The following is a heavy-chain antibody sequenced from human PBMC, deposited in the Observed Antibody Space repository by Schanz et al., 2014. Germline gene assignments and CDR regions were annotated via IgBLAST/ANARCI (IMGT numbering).Heavy chain of an antibody. CDR1: RSTFSSYT. Sequence: QVQLVQSGAEVKKPGSSVKVSCKASRSTFSSYTISWVRQARGQGLEWVGRFIPILDVGNYAQQFQGRVTITADKSSDTAYMELSSLRSEDTAVYYCARNIIATARAYDIWGQGTLVTVSS. J-gene: IGHJ4*02. CDR2: FIPILDVG. D-gene: IGHD6-13*01. CDR3: ARNIIATARAYDI. V-gene: IGHV1-69*02.